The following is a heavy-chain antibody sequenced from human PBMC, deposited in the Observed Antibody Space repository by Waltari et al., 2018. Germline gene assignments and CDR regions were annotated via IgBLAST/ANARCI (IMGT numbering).Heavy chain of an antibody. CDR2: IYPGDSDT. V-gene: IGHV5-51*01. CDR3: ARWGYSSGWYSTGNFDY. J-gene: IGHJ4*02. CDR1: GSSFTSYW. Sequence: EVQLVQSGAEVKTHGESLKISCRGSGSSFTSYWMGWVRPMTGKGLEWMWIIYPGDSDTRYSPSFQGQVTISADKSISTAYLQWSSLKASDTAMYYCARWGYSSGWYSTGNFDYWGQGTLVTVSS. D-gene: IGHD6-19*01.